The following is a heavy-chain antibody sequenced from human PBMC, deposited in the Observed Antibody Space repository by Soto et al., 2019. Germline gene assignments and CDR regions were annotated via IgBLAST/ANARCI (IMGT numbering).Heavy chain of an antibody. Sequence: EVQLWESGGGLVQPGGSLRLSCAASGFTFSSYAMSWVRQAPGKGLEWVSTISGSGSNTYYADSVKGRFTISRDNSKNTLYLQMNSLRAEDTAVYYCAKSRWSYIVLMVYDYWGQGTLVTVSS. J-gene: IGHJ4*02. CDR2: ISGSGSNT. D-gene: IGHD2-8*01. CDR1: GFTFSSYA. CDR3: AKSRWSYIVLMVYDY. V-gene: IGHV3-23*01.